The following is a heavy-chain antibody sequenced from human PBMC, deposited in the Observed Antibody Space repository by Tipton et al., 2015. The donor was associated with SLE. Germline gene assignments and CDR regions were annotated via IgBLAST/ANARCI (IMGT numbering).Heavy chain of an antibody. J-gene: IGHJ2*01. CDR2: IYTSGST. Sequence: TLSLTCAVYGGSFSGYYWSWIRQPPGKGLEWIGYIYTSGSTTYNPSLKSRVTISVDTSKNQFSLKLSSVTAADTAVYYCARRPVGVRYFDLWGRGTLVTVSS. CDR1: GGSFSGYY. D-gene: IGHD1-26*01. V-gene: IGHV4-4*09. CDR3: ARRPVGVRYFDL.